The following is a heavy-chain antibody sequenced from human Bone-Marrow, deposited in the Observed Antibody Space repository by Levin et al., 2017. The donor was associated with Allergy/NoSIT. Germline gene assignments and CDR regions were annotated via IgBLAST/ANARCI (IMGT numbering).Heavy chain of an antibody. D-gene: IGHD6-19*01. Sequence: GESLKISCAASGFTFSSYAMHWVRQAPGKGLEWVAVISYDGSNKYYADSVKGRFTISRDNSKNTLYLQMNSLRAEDTAVYYCARDSQPGIAVAGVDYWGQGTLVTVSS. CDR3: ARDSQPGIAVAGVDY. CDR2: ISYDGSNK. V-gene: IGHV3-30-3*01. J-gene: IGHJ4*02. CDR1: GFTFSSYA.